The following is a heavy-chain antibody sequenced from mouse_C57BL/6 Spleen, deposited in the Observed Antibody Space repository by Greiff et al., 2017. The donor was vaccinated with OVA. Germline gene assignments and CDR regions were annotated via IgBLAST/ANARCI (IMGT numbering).Heavy chain of an antibody. J-gene: IGHJ2*01. CDR1: GFSLTSYA. CDR3: ARNEGLGGYYFDN. Sequence: VKLMESGPGLVAPSQSLSITCTVSGFSLTSYAISWVRQPPGKGLEWLGVIWTGGGTNYNSALKSRLSISKDNSKSQVFLKMNSLQTDDTARYYCARNEGLGGYYFDNWGQGTTLTVSS. CDR2: IWTGGGT. V-gene: IGHV2-9-1*01. D-gene: IGHD4-1*01.